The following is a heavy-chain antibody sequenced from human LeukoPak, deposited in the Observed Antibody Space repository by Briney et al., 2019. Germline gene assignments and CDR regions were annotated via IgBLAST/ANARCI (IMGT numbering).Heavy chain of an antibody. CDR1: GYSFTSYW. Sequence: GESLKISCKGSGYSFTSYWIGWVRQMPGKGLEWTGIIYPGDSDTRYSPSFQGQVTISADKSINTAYLQWSSLKASDTAMYYCARREYCSGTSCPIDYWGQGTLVTASS. CDR2: IYPGDSDT. J-gene: IGHJ4*02. CDR3: ARREYCSGTSCPIDY. V-gene: IGHV5-51*01. D-gene: IGHD2-2*01.